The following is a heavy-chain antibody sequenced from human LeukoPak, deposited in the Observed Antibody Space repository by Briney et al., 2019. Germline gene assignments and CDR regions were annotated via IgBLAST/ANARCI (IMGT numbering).Heavy chain of an antibody. V-gene: IGHV1-69*06. J-gene: IGHJ6*03. CDR1: GGTFSSYA. CDR3: ARGPLSSYHYYYMDV. CDR2: IIPIFGTA. D-gene: IGHD3-10*02. Sequence: SVKVSCKASGGTFSSYAISWVRQAPGQGLEWMGGIIPIFGTANHAQKFQGRVTITADKSTSTAYMELSSLRSEDTAVYYCARGPLSSYHYYYMDVWGKGTTVTVS.